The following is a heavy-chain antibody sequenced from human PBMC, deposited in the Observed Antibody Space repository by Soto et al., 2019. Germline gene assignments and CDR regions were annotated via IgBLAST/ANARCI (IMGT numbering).Heavy chain of an antibody. J-gene: IGHJ4*02. CDR1: GFTVSSNY. D-gene: IGHD3-22*01. V-gene: IGHV3-53*01. CDR2: IYSGGST. CDR3: ARGSPYDSSGPIDY. Sequence: LRLSFAASGFTVSSNYMSWVRQAPGKGLEWVSVIYSGGSTYYADSVKGRFTISRDNSKNTLYLQMNSLRAEDTAVYYCARGSPYDSSGPIDYWGQGTLVTVSS.